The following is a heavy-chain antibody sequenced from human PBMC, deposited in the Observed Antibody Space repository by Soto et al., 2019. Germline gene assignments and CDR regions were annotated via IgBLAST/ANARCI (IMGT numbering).Heavy chain of an antibody. CDR3: ARNMGYSYVGEGYYGMTL. CDR2: TIPIFGPA. J-gene: IGHJ6*02. V-gene: IGHV1-69*13. D-gene: IGHD5-18*01. Sequence: GASVNVSCKASGGTFSSYAISWVRQAPGQGLEWMGGTIPIFGPANYAQKFQGRVTITADESTSTAYMELSSLRSEETAVYYCARNMGYSYVGEGYYGMTLWAQGPTVTV. CDR1: GGTFSSYA.